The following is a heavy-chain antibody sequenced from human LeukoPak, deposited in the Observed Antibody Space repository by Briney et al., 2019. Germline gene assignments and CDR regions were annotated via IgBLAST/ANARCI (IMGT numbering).Heavy chain of an antibody. CDR1: GFTFSSYN. Sequence: PGGSLRLSCAASGFTFSSYNMNWVRQAPGKGLEWVSSISSTSSYIYYADSVKGRFTISRDSVKNSLYLQMNSLRAEDTAVYYCARDLTVAQEYYFDYWGQGTLVTVSS. CDR2: ISSTSSYI. V-gene: IGHV3-21*01. J-gene: IGHJ4*02. CDR3: ARDLTVAQEYYFDY.